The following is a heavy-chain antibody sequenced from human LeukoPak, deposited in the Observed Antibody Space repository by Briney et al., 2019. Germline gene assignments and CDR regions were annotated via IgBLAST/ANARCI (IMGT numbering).Heavy chain of an antibody. V-gene: IGHV3-33*01. CDR3: AREGYCSSTSCYRPFDY. J-gene: IGHJ4*02. CDR1: GFTFSSYG. Sequence: GGSLRLSCAASGFTFSSYGLHWVRQAPGKGLEWVAVIWYDGSNKYYADSVKGRFTISRDNSKNTLYLQINSLRAEDTAVYYCAREGYCSSTSCYRPFDYWGQGTLVTVSS. CDR2: IWYDGSNK. D-gene: IGHD2-2*02.